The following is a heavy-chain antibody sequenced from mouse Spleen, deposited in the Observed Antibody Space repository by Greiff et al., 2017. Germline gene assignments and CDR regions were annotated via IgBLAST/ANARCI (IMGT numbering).Heavy chain of an antibody. CDR2: ISSGGGNT. J-gene: IGHJ2*01. V-gene: IGHV5-9*01. CDR3: ARRGGSGEYFDY. CDR1: GFTFSSYA. Sequence: EVMLVESGGGLVKLGGSLKLSCAASGFTFSSYAMSWVRQTPEKRLEWVATISSGGGNTYYPDSVKGRFTISRDNAKNTLYLQMSSLKSEDTAMYYCARRGGSGEYFDYWGQGTTLTVSS.